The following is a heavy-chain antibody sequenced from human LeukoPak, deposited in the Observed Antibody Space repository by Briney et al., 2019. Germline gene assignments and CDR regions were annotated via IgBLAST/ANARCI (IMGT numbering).Heavy chain of an antibody. J-gene: IGHJ4*02. CDR3: ARASDLYDYVWGSYRYYFDY. V-gene: IGHV1-2*02. Sequence: GASVKVSCKASGCTFTGYYMHWVRQAPGQGLEWMGWINPNSGGTNYAQKFQGRVTMTRDTSISTAYMELSRLRSDDTAVYYCARASDLYDYVWGSYRYYFDYWGQGTLVTVSS. CDR2: INPNSGGT. D-gene: IGHD3-16*02. CDR1: GCTFTGYY.